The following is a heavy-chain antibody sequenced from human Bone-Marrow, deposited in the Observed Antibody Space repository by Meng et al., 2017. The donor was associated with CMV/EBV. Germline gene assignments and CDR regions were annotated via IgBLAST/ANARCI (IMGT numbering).Heavy chain of an antibody. CDR3: ARDISDLFWSGSLYYYYGMDV. Sequence: GGSLRLSCAASGFTFSSYAMHWVRQAPGKGLEWVAVISYDGSNKYYADSVKGRFTISRDNSKNTLHLQMNSLRAEDTAVYYCARDISDLFWSGSLYYYYGMDVWGQGTTVTVSS. J-gene: IGHJ6*02. D-gene: IGHD3-3*01. CDR1: GFTFSSYA. CDR2: ISYDGSNK. V-gene: IGHV3-30-3*01.